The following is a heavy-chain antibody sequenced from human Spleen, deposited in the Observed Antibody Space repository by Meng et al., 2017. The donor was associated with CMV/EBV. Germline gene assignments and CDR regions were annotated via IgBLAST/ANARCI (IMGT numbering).Heavy chain of an antibody. V-gene: IGHV3-33*06. CDR3: AKAIVVVPAASGAFDI. J-gene: IGHJ3*02. CDR2: IWYDGSNK. D-gene: IGHD2-2*01. CDR1: GFTFSSYG. Sequence: GESLKISCAASGFTFSSYGMHWVRQAPGKGLEWVAVIWYDGSNKYYADSVKGRFTISRDNSKNTLYLQMNSLRAEDTAVYYCAKAIVVVPAASGAFDIWGQGTMVTVSS.